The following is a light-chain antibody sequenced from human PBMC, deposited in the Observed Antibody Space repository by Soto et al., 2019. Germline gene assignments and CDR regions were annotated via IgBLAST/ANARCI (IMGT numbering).Light chain of an antibody. Sequence: EIVVTQSPATLSLSPGQRATLSCRASQSVRSDYFAWYQQKPGTAPRVIIFGVSTRATGVPDRFSGSGSGTDFTPTISRLEPEDFALYYCQQYDNPPRTFGQGTKVDIK. CDR1: QSVRSDY. J-gene: IGKJ1*01. CDR3: QQYDNPPRT. V-gene: IGKV3-20*01. CDR2: GVS.